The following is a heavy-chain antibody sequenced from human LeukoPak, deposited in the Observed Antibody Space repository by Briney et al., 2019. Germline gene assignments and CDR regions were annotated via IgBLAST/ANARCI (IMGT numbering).Heavy chain of an antibody. Sequence: GGSLRLSCAASGFTVTSNYMSWVRQAPGKGLEWVSVIYSGGSTYYADSVKGRFTISRDNSKNTLYLQMSSLRAEDTAVYYCARARGYSYGTYNWFDPWGQGTLVTVSS. CDR2: IYSGGST. CDR1: GFTVTSNY. D-gene: IGHD5-18*01. CDR3: ARARGYSYGTYNWFDP. V-gene: IGHV3-66*01. J-gene: IGHJ5*02.